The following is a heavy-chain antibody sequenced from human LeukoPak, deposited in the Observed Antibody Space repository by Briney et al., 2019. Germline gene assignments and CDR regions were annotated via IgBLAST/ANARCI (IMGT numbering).Heavy chain of an antibody. CDR3: ARDKFHRGRGGYFDY. D-gene: IGHD3-10*01. Sequence: PGRSLRLSCAASGFTFSSYSMNWVRQAPGKGLEWVSSISSSSSYIYYADSVKGRFTISRDNAKNSLYLQMNSLRAEDTAVYYCARDKFHRGRGGYFDYWGQGTLVTVSS. CDR2: ISSSSSYI. J-gene: IGHJ4*02. V-gene: IGHV3-21*01. CDR1: GFTFSSYS.